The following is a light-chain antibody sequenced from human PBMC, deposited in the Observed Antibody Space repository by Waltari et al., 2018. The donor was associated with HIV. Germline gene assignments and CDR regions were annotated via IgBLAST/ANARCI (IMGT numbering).Light chain of an antibody. J-gene: IGKJ4*01. CDR3: QQSYHTPT. CDR2: AAS. V-gene: IGKV1-39*01. Sequence: DIQMTQSPSSLSASVGDRVTITCRASQSISNYLNWYQQKPGKVPKVLIYAASSLQSWVPSRFSGSGSGTDFTLTISSLQPEDFATYYCQQSYHTPTFGGGTKVDIK. CDR1: QSISNY.